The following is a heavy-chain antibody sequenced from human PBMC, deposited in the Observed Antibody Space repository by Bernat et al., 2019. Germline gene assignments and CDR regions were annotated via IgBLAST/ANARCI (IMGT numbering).Heavy chain of an antibody. CDR2: ISYDGSNK. J-gene: IGHJ4*02. Sequence: QVQLVESGGGLVQPGGSLRLSCAASGFTFSSYAMHWVRQAPGKGLEWVAVISYDGSNKYYADSVKGRFTISRDNSKNTLYLQMNSLRAEDTAVYYCARARVEKGIAVAVDYWGQGTLVTVSS. CDR1: GFTFSSYA. V-gene: IGHV3-30-3*01. D-gene: IGHD6-19*01. CDR3: ARARVEKGIAVAVDY.